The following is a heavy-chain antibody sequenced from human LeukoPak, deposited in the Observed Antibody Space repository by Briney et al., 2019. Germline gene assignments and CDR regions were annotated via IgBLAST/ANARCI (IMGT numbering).Heavy chain of an antibody. CDR2: ISSSGSYI. D-gene: IGHD6-13*01. CDR1: GFTFSSYD. CDR3: ATSFGPVIAAAGTGAD. V-gene: IGHV3-21*04. Sequence: GGSLRLSCAASGFTFSSYDMNWVRQAPGKGLEWVSSISSSGSYIYYADSVKGRFTISRDNVKNTLYLQMNSLRAEDTAVYYCATSFGPVIAAAGTGADWGQGTLVTVSS. J-gene: IGHJ4*02.